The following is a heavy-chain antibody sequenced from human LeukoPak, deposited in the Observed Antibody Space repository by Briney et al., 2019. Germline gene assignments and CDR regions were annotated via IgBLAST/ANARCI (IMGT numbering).Heavy chain of an antibody. CDR1: GFTFSSHW. Sequence: GGSLRLSCAASGFTFSSHWMSWVRQAPGKGLEWVANIKQDGSEKYYVDSVEGRFTISRDNAKNSLYLQMNSLRAEDTAVYYCARVAGGSYYGYWFDPWGQGTLVTVSS. J-gene: IGHJ5*02. V-gene: IGHV3-7*01. CDR3: ARVAGGSYYGYWFDP. D-gene: IGHD1-26*01. CDR2: IKQDGSEK.